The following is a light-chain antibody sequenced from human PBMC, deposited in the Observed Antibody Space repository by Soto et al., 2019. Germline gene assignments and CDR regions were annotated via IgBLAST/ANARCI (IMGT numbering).Light chain of an antibody. V-gene: IGLV2-23*01. Sequence: QSALTQPASVSGSPGQSITISCIGVSSDVGSYDLVSWYQQHPGKAPKLIIFEGSKRPSGVSNRFSGSKSGNTASLTISGLQAEDEADYYCCSYADFTTVFGGGTKRTVL. J-gene: IGLJ3*02. CDR3: CSYADFTTV. CDR1: SSDVGSYDL. CDR2: EGS.